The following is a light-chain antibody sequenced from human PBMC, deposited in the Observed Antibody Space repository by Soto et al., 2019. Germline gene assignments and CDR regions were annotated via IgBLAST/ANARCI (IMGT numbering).Light chain of an antibody. CDR1: QSVDSY. Sequence: TKSLGALSLSTGERATLSCRASQSVDSYLAWYQQKVGQAPRLLIYDASNRATGIPARFSGSGSGTEFTLTINILQSEDFAVYYSQQYKNRPRTFGQGTKVDIK. J-gene: IGKJ1*01. CDR3: QQYKNRPRT. CDR2: DAS. V-gene: IGKV3D-15*03.